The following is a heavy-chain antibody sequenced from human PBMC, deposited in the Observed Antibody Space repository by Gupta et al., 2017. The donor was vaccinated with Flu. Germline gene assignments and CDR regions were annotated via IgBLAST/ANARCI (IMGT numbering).Heavy chain of an antibody. D-gene: IGHD6-6*01. CDR1: GFTFSSYA. J-gene: IGHJ5*02. V-gene: IGHV3-23*01. Sequence: EVQLLESGGGLVQPGGSLRLSCAASGFTFSSYAMSWVRQAPGKGLEWVSAISGSGGSTYYADSVKGRFTISRDNSKNTLYLQMNSLRAEDTAVYYCAKSSRGYASIAARPGWFDPWGQGTLVTVSS. CDR3: AKSSRGYASIAARPGWFDP. CDR2: ISGSGGST.